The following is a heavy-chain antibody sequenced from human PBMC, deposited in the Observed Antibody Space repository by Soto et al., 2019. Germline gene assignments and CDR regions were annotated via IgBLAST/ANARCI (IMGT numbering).Heavy chain of an antibody. CDR2: LTWNSNTI. CDR1: GFTFGDYA. J-gene: IGHJ3*02. CDR3: AKDSPYSSSWSRAFDI. D-gene: IGHD6-13*01. V-gene: IGHV3-9*01. Sequence: EVQLVESGGGLVQPGRSLRLSCAASGFTFGDYAMHWVRQAPGKGLAWVSGLTWNSNTIGYADSVKGRFTISRDNAKNSLYLQMNSLRAEDTALYYCAKDSPYSSSWSRAFDIWGQGTMVTVSS.